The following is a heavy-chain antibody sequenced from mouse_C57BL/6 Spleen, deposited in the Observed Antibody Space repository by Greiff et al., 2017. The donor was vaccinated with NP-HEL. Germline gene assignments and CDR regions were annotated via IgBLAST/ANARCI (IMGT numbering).Heavy chain of an antibody. D-gene: IGHD1-1*01. CDR3: VRDRDTTVVAPYAMDY. Sequence: EVHLVESGGGLVQPKGSLKLSCAASGFTFNTYAMHWVRQAPGKGLEWVARIRSKSSNYATYYADSVKDRFTISRDDSQSMLYLQMNNLKTEDTAMYYCVRDRDTTVVAPYAMDYWGQGTSVTVSS. J-gene: IGHJ4*01. CDR1: GFTFNTYA. V-gene: IGHV10-3*01. CDR2: IRSKSSNYAT.